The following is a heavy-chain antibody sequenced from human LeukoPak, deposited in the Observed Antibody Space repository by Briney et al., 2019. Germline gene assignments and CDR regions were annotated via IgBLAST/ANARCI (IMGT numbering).Heavy chain of an antibody. J-gene: IGHJ3*02. Sequence: EASVKVSCKASGGTFSSYAISWVRQAPGQGLEWMGGIIPIFGTANYAQKFQGRVTITTDESTSTAYMELSSLRSEDTAVYYCARSKDSSGYSTSDEAFDIWGQGTMVTVSS. CDR2: IIPIFGTA. D-gene: IGHD3-22*01. CDR3: ARSKDSSGYSTSDEAFDI. V-gene: IGHV1-69*05. CDR1: GGTFSSYA.